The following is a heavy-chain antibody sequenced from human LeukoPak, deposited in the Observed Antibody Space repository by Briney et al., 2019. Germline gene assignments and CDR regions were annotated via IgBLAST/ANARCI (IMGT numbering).Heavy chain of an antibody. CDR2: INHSGST. Sequence: SETLSLTCAVYGGSFSGYYWSWIRQPPGKGLEWTGEINHSGSTNYNPSLKSRVTISVDTSKNQFSLKLSSVTAADTAVYYCVRCMRPWPRNYYYYYMDVWGKGTTVTISS. D-gene: IGHD2-8*01. V-gene: IGHV4-34*01. CDR3: VRCMRPWPRNYYYYYMDV. CDR1: GGSFSGYY. J-gene: IGHJ6*03.